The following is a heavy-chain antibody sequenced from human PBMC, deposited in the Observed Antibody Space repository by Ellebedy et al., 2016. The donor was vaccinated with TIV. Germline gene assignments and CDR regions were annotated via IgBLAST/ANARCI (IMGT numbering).Heavy chain of an antibody. Sequence: GESLKISCSASGFTLSGYWMSWVRQAPGKGLEWVANINQGGSEKHYVDSVKGRFTISRDDATNTLYLQMNSLSDEDRAVYYCARDPGGMDVWGQGTTVTVSS. J-gene: IGHJ6*02. CDR3: ARDPGGMDV. V-gene: IGHV3-7*03. CDR2: INQGGSEK. CDR1: GFTLSGYW.